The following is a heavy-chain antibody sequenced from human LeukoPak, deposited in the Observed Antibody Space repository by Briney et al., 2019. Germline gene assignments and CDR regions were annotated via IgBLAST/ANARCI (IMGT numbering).Heavy chain of an antibody. CDR2: IYYSGST. Sequence: NSSQTLSLTCSVSGGSISSGGYDWSWIRQPPGKGLEWIGYIYYSGSTNYNPSLKSRVTISVDTSKNQFSLKLSSVTAADTAVYYCAGTTLAVAGTFDYWGQGTLVTVSS. J-gene: IGHJ4*02. D-gene: IGHD6-19*01. V-gene: IGHV4-61*08. CDR1: GGSISSGGYD. CDR3: AGTTLAVAGTFDY.